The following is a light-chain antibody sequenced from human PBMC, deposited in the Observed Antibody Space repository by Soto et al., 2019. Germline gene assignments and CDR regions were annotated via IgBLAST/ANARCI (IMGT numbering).Light chain of an antibody. CDR3: QSYDSSLSGCYV. Sequence: VLTQPPSVSWAPGQRVTISCTGSSSNIGAGYDVHWYQQLPGTAPKLLIYGNSNRPSGVPDRFSGSKSGTSASLAITGLQAEDEADYYCQSYDSSLSGCYVFGTGTKVTVL. CDR1: SSNIGAGYD. V-gene: IGLV1-40*01. J-gene: IGLJ1*01. CDR2: GNS.